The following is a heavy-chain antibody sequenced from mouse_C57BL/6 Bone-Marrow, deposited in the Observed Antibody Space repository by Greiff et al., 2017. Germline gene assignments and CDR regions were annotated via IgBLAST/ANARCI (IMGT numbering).Heavy chain of an antibody. CDR1: GYTFTSYW. J-gene: IGHJ1*03. V-gene: IGHV1-55*01. D-gene: IGHD2-2*01. CDR2: IYPGSGST. Sequence: QVQLKQPGAELVKPGASVKMSCKASGYTFTSYWITWVKQRPGQGLEWIGDIYPGSGSTNYNEKFKSKATLTVDTSSSTAYMQLSSLTSEDSAVYYCARWRRVTTSYWYFDVWGTGTTVTVSS. CDR3: ARWRRVTTSYWYFDV.